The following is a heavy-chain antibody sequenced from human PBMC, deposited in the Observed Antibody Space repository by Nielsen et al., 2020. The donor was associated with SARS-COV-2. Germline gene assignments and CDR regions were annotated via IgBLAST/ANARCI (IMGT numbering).Heavy chain of an antibody. CDR3: ARDGRGDDFWSGPYYYYYYYMDV. CDR2: VFYSGST. D-gene: IGHD3-3*01. Sequence: WIRQPPGKGLEWVGYVFYSGSTNYNPSLKSRVSISVDTSKNQFSLNLSSVTAADTAVYYCARDGRGDDFWSGPYYYYYYYMDVWGKGTTVTVSS. J-gene: IGHJ6*03. V-gene: IGHV4-59*12.